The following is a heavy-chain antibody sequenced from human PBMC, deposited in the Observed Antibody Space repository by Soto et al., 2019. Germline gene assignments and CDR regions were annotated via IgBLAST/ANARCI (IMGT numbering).Heavy chain of an antibody. CDR3: AKDSRIVVVTAPYDY. CDR2: ISYDGSNK. V-gene: IGHV3-30*18. J-gene: IGHJ4*02. Sequence: VAVISYDGSNKYYADSVKGRFTISRDNSKNTLYLQMNSLRAEDTAVYYCAKDSRIVVVTAPYDYWGQGTLVTVSS. D-gene: IGHD2-21*02.